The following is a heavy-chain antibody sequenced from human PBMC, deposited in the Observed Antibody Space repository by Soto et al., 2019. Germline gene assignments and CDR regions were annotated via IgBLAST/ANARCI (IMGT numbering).Heavy chain of an antibody. Sequence: DSLNGSCNASGYTCTSYDSNWVRQATGQGLEWMGWMNPNSGNTGYAQKFQGRVTMTRNTSISTAYMELSSLRSEDTAVYYCAVSEYYDFWRGSANRAFDIWG. CDR3: AVSEYYDFWRGSANRAFDI. D-gene: IGHD3-3*01. J-gene: IGHJ3*02. V-gene: IGHV1-8*01. CDR1: GYTCTSYD. CDR2: MNPNSGNT.